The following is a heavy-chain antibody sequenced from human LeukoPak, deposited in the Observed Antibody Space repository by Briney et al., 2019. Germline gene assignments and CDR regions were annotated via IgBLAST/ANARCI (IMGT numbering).Heavy chain of an antibody. CDR1: GLTLNKYW. D-gene: IGHD1-26*01. CDR2: IDPEGTIT. V-gene: IGHV3-74*01. Sequence: PGGSLRLSCADSGLTLNKYWVHWVRQVPGKGLVWVSRIDPEGTITNYADSVKGRFTIPKDNAKNVSYLQMNSLRVEDSAIYYCARDFGGAVDSWGQGTLVTVSS. CDR3: ARDFGGAVDS. J-gene: IGHJ4*02.